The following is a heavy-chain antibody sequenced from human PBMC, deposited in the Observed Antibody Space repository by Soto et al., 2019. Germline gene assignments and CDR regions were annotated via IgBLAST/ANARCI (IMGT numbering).Heavy chain of an antibody. CDR2: IYYSGST. V-gene: IGHV4-39*01. Sequence: QLQLQESGPGLVKPSETLSLTCTVSGGSISSSSYYWGWIRQPPGKGLEWIGSIYYSGSTYYNPSLRSRVTISVDTSKNQCSLKLSSVTAADTAVYYCASTRAVYFDYWGQGTLVTVSS. CDR1: GGSISSSSYY. J-gene: IGHJ4*02. CDR3: ASTRAVYFDY.